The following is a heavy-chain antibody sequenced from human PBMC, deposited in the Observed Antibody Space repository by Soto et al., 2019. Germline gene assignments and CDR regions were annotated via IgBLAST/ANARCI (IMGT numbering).Heavy chain of an antibody. CDR3: ARDPYPHLYFDY. Sequence: SETLSLTCTVSGGSISSYYWSWIRQPPGKGLEWIGYIYYSGSTNYNPSLKSRVTISVDTSKNQFSLKLSSVTAADTAVYYCARDPYPHLYFDYWGQGTLVTVSS. J-gene: IGHJ4*02. CDR1: GGSISSYY. CDR2: IYYSGST. V-gene: IGHV4-59*01.